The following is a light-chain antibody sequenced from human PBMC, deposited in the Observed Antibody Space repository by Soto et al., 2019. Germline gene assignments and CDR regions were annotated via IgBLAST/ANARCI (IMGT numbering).Light chain of an antibody. CDR1: ESVTDY. V-gene: IGKV3-11*01. Sequence: GLAQSLAFLAWRPVERGTLSCRASESVTDYLAWYQQKPGQAPRLLIYDASTRATGIPARFSGSGSGTDFTLTISILEPEDFAVYYCQRRSNWPITFGQGTRLEI. CDR2: DAS. CDR3: QRRSNWPIT. J-gene: IGKJ5*01.